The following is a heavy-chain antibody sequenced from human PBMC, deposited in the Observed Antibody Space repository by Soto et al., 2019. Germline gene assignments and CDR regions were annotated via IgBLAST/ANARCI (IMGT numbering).Heavy chain of an antibody. CDR2: ISATGVKT. Sequence: EVQVLESGGGLVQPGGSLRLSCAASGFTFSNYAMNWVRQAPGKGLEWVSGISATGVKTYSADSVKGRFTMSRDNSKDTVYREMNSLRAEDTAVYDCTKSRSAMIYYFGFWGLGAQVTVSS. J-gene: IGHJ4*02. V-gene: IGHV3-23*01. CDR1: GFTFSNYA. CDR3: TKSRSAMIYYFGF. D-gene: IGHD3-22*01.